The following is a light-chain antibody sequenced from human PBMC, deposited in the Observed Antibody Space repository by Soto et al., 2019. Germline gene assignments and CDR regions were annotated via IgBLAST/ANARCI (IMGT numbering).Light chain of an antibody. CDR3: QQYNRYSYT. Sequence: DIQMTQSPSTLSASVGDRVTITCRASQSASTWLAWYQQKAGKAPKLLMYDASILQSGVPSRFSGSGSGTEFTLTISNLQSEDFATYYCQQYNRYSYTFGQGTKLEI. J-gene: IGKJ2*01. V-gene: IGKV1-5*01. CDR1: QSASTW. CDR2: DAS.